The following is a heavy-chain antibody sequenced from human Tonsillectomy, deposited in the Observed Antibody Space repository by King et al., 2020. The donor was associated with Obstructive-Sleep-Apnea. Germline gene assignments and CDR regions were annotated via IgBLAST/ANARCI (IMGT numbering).Heavy chain of an antibody. J-gene: IGHJ4*02. D-gene: IGHD1-26*01. CDR1: GYRFTGYW. CDR3: ARHDPDIVGATINDY. Sequence: QLVQSRAEVKKPGESLRISCKGSGYRFTGYWITWVRQMPGKALEWMGRIDPSDYYSNYSPSFQGHVTISVDKSISTAYLQWSSLKASDTAIYYCARHDPDIVGATINDYWGQGTLVTVSS. CDR2: IDPSDYYS. V-gene: IGHV5-10-1*03.